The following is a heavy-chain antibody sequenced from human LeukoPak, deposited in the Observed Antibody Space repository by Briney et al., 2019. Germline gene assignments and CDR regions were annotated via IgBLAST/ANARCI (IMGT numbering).Heavy chain of an antibody. D-gene: IGHD3-3*01. J-gene: IGHJ4*02. CDR1: GGSISGSSYY. CDR3: ARLYHDSWSGYHGGGHSDY. Sequence: SSETLSLTCTVSGGSISGSSYYWGWIRQPPGKGLEWIGSIYYSGSTYYNPSLKSRVTISVDTSKNQFSLKLSSVTAADTAVYYCARLYHDSWSGYHGGGHSDYWGQGTLVTVSS. CDR2: IYYSGST. V-gene: IGHV4-39*01.